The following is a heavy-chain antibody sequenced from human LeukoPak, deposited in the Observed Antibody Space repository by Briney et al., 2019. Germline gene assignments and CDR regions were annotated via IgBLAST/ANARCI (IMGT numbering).Heavy chain of an antibody. D-gene: IGHD3-22*01. Sequence: RSETLSLTCTVYGGSFNGYYWTWIRQPPGMGLEWIAEINHSGSTNYNPSLKSRVTISVDTSKNQFSLNLSSVTAADTAVYYCARVPPRFDRSGYLLRAFDIWGQGTMVIVSS. V-gene: IGHV4-34*01. CDR1: GGSFNGYY. J-gene: IGHJ3*02. CDR3: ARVPPRFDRSGYLLRAFDI. CDR2: INHSGST.